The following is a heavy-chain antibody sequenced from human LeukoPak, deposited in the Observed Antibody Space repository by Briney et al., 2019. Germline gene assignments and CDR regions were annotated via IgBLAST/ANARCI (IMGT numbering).Heavy chain of an antibody. V-gene: IGHV1-69*13. CDR1: GGTFSSYA. Sequence: ASVKVSFKASGGTFSSYAISWVRQAPGQGLEWMGGIIPIFGTANYAQKFQGRVTITADESTSTAYMELSSLRSEDTAVYYCARDQWELLQDYYYGMDVWGQGTTVTVSS. J-gene: IGHJ6*02. D-gene: IGHD1-26*01. CDR3: ARDQWELLQDYYYGMDV. CDR2: IIPIFGTA.